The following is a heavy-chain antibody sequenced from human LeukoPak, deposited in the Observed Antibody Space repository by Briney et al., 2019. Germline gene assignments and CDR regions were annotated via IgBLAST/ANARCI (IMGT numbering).Heavy chain of an antibody. CDR2: IYYSGST. CDR3: ARVSGFYDFWSGYPNWFDP. V-gene: IGHV4-30-4*01. CDR1: GGSISSGDYY. J-gene: IGHJ5*02. Sequence: SETLSLTCTVSGGSISSGDYYWSWIRQPPGKGLEWIGYIYYSGSTYYNPSLKSRVTISVDTSKNQFSLKLSSVTAADTAVYYCARVSGFYDFWSGYPNWFDPWGQGTLVTVSS. D-gene: IGHD3-3*01.